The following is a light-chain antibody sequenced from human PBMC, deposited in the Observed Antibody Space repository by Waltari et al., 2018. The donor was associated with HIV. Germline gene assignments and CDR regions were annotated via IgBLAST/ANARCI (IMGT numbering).Light chain of an antibody. J-gene: IGLJ2*01. V-gene: IGLV2-23*02. CDR1: RSDVGTYIH. CDR3: SSYTSFSTGL. CDR2: DVN. Sequence: SALTQPASVSASPGQSITIPCPGSRSDVGTYIHVSWYQHHPGKAPKLMIYDVNKRPSGVANRFSGSKSGNPASLTISGLQAVEEADDYCSSYTSFSTGLFGGGTKLTVL.